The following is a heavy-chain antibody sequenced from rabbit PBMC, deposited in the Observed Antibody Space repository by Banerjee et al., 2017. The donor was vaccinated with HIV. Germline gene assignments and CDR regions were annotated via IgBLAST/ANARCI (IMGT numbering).Heavy chain of an antibody. CDR1: GFSFSSNW. CDR3: ARDGIGAAGYGLDL. D-gene: IGHD6-1*01. V-gene: IGHV1S45*01. Sequence: LEESGGGLVKPGGTLTLTCTVSGFSFSSNWICWVRQAPGKGLEWIACIDTNDGDTDYATWAKGRFTISKTSSTTVTLQMTSLTAADTATYFCARDGIGAAGYGLDLWGPGTLVTVS. CDR2: IDTNDGDT. J-gene: IGHJ4*01.